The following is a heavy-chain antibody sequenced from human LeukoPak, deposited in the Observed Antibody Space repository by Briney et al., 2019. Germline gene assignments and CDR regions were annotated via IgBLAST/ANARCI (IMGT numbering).Heavy chain of an antibody. D-gene: IGHD3-3*01. V-gene: IGHV3-48*01. CDR3: ARDLTPTIFGVVTIGY. Sequence: GGSLRLSCAASEFTFSSYSMNWVRQAPGKGLEWVSYISSSSSTIYYADSVKGRFTISRDNAKNSLYLQMNSLRAEDTAVYYCARDLTPTIFGVVTIGYWGQGTLVTVSS. CDR1: EFTFSSYS. J-gene: IGHJ4*02. CDR2: ISSSSSTI.